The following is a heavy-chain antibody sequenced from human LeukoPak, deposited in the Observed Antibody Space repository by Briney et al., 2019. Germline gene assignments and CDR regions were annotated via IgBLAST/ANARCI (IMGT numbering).Heavy chain of an antibody. D-gene: IGHD2-21*02. J-gene: IGHJ6*02. V-gene: IGHV3-30*18. CDR2: ISFDGSNK. CDR1: GFTFNIYG. CDR3: AKVRQPYCGGDCPYYYGMDV. Sequence: GGSLRLPCAASGFTFNIYGMHWVRLAPGKGLEWVAFISFDGSNKPYADSVKGRFTISRDISKNTLYLQTNSLRAEDTALYYCAKVRQPYCGGDCPYYYGMDVWGQGTTVTVSS.